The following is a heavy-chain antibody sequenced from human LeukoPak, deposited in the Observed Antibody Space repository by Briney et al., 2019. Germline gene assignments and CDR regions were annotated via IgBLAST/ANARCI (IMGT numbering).Heavy chain of an antibody. CDR3: AKGGSTSRVTTSRVVFGYYYYMDV. V-gene: IGHV3-23*01. CDR2: LSGSGGST. CDR1: GFTFSSHA. D-gene: IGHD4-17*01. J-gene: IGHJ6*03. Sequence: GGSLRLSCTASGFTFSSHAMSWVRQAPGKGLEWVSSLSGSGGSTYHADSVKGRFSISRDNSKNTLYLQLNSLRAEDTAVYYCAKGGSTSRVTTSRVVFGYYYYMDVWGKGTPVTVSS.